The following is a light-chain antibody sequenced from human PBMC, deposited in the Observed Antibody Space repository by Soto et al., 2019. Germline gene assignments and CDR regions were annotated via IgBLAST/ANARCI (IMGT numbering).Light chain of an antibody. CDR1: QTISNW. CDR3: QQYNSFST. V-gene: IGKV1-5*03. CDR2: KTS. J-gene: IGKJ1*01. Sequence: DIPMTQNSSPPSASVGDIVTITYRATQTISNWLAWYQQKPGKAPKILIYKTSTLETGVPSRFSGSGSGTEFTLTITSLQPDDFAIYYCQQYNSFSTLGQGTKVDIK.